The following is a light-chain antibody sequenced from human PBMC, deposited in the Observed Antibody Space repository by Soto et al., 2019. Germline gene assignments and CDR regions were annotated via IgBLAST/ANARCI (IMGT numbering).Light chain of an antibody. Sequence: ETVLEPPPATLFLSAGEGAPLSCRGSHSVSPYLAGYQHKPGQTPSLLIYDASTRAPGIPARFSGSGSGTDFTLNISSLEPEDFAVYYCQQHPNWPLTFRRVTKV. J-gene: IGKJ4*01. V-gene: IGKV3-11*01. CDR3: QQHPNWPLT. CDR1: HSVSPY. CDR2: DAS.